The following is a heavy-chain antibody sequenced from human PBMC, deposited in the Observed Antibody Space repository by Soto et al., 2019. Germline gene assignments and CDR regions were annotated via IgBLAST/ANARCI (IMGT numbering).Heavy chain of an antibody. CDR3: AKLSRASSSTSY. D-gene: IGHD6-13*01. V-gene: IGHV3-23*01. CDR2: SSPNGDAK. J-gene: IGHJ1*01. CDR1: GFPLSSYA. Sequence: GGSLRLSCGIPGFPLSSYAVSWVRQAPGKGLECVSTSSPNGDAKYYASSVNGRFTISRDNSKNTLYLQMDNLRAEDTAVYYCAKLSRASSSTSYWGQGTLVTVSS.